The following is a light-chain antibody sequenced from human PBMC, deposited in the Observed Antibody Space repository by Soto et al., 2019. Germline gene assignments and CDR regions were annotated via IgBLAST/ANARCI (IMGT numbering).Light chain of an antibody. Sequence: EIVLTQSPGTLSLSPGERATLSCRASQSVSSSYLAWYQQKPGQAPRLLIYGASSRATGIPDRFSGRWSGTYFTLNISRLVPEDFAVYYCQQYGSSLLTFGGGTKVEIK. J-gene: IGKJ4*01. CDR3: QQYGSSLLT. CDR2: GAS. CDR1: QSVSSSY. V-gene: IGKV3-20*01.